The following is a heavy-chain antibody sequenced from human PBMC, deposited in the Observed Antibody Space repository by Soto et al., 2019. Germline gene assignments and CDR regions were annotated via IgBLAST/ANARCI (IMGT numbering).Heavy chain of an antibody. CDR3: ARDLSWGSNWYYYMDV. D-gene: IGHD7-27*01. CDR1: GFILSDCA. V-gene: IGHV3-48*01. J-gene: IGHJ6*03. CDR2: ISSSSSVI. Sequence: EVQLVESGGGLVQPGGSLRLSCATSGFILSDCAMNWVRQAPGKGLAWVSYISSSSSVIDYADSVKGRFTVSRDNARNSLYLQMNSLRAEDTAVYYCARDLSWGSNWYYYMDVWGKGTKVTVSS.